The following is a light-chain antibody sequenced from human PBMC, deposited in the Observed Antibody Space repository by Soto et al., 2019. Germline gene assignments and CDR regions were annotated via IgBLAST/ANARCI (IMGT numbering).Light chain of an antibody. Sequence: EIVMTQSPATLSVSPGGSATLSCRASQSINKNLAWYQQRPGQAPRLLIYGASTKATGIPARFSGRGSATDFTLTTSSLQSEDVAVYYCQQYNDWAPFTFGPGTKVDIK. V-gene: IGKV3-15*01. CDR2: GAS. CDR1: QSINKN. CDR3: QQYNDWAPFT. J-gene: IGKJ3*01.